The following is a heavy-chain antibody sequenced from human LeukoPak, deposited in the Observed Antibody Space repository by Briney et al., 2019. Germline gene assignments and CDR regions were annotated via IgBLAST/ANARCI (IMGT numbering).Heavy chain of an antibody. J-gene: IGHJ6*03. D-gene: IGHD1-26*01. CDR1: GFTLSSYT. Sequence: GGSLRLSCAASGFTLSSYTMKWVRQAPGKGLEWVSSIKGRFTISRDNAKNSLYLQMNSLRAEDTAVYFCARATWDPNYYYYMDVWGKGTTVTISS. CDR3: ARATWDPNYYYYMDV. CDR2: I. V-gene: IGHV3-21*01.